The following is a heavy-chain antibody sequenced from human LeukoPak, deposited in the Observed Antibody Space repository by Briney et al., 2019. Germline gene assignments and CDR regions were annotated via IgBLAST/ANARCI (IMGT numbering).Heavy chain of an antibody. CDR1: GYTFTSYG. D-gene: IGHD4-23*01. Sequence: ASVKVSCKASGYTFTSYGISWVRQAPGQGLEWMGWISAYNGNTNYAQKLQGRVTMTTDTSTSTAYMELRSLRSDDTAVYYCARDSKRNSRGAFYYYGMDVWGQGTTVTVSS. J-gene: IGHJ6*02. CDR3: ARDSKRNSRGAFYYYGMDV. CDR2: ISAYNGNT. V-gene: IGHV1-18*01.